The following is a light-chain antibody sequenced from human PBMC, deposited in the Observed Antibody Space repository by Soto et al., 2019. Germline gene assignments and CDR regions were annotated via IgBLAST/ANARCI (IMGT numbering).Light chain of an antibody. CDR1: STDVGGYTY. Sequence: QSALTQPASVSGSPGQSITISCTGSSTDVGGYTYVSWYQQFPGKPPKLMIYEVSNRPSGVSNRFSGSKSGNTASLTISGLQAEDEADYYWSSYTSGSTLVFGGGTKLTVL. CDR2: EVS. V-gene: IGLV2-14*03. J-gene: IGLJ3*02. CDR3: SSYTSGSTLV.